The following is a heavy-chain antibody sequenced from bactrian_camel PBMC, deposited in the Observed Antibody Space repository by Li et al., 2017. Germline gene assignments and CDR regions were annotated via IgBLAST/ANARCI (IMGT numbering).Heavy chain of an antibody. J-gene: IGHJ4*01. V-gene: IGHV3S10*01. CDR2: VHPGGNT. Sequence: VQLVESGGGLVQPGGSLRLSCAASGYTRSRYYMSWVRQAPGKGLEWVSGVHPGGNTYHADSVKGRFTISEDSAENTMYLQVENLKSEDTGMYYCAADFFPFKGGAASLAPMCLNGLECRHRGQGTQVTVS. CDR1: GYTRSRYY. D-gene: IGHD4*01. CDR3: AADFFPFKGGAASLAPMCLNGLECRH.